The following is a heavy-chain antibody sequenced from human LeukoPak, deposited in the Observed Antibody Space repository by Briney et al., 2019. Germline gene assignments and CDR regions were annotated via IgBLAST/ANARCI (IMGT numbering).Heavy chain of an antibody. D-gene: IGHD4-23*01. Sequence: PGGSLRLSCAASGFTFNNFGMHWVRQAPGKGLEWVAFMGYEGIHKYYADSMKGRFTISKDNSKATLYLQMNSLRPEDTAVYYCARDLHGGYSSDYWGQGTLVTVSS. CDR3: ARDLHGGYSSDY. CDR1: GFTFNNFG. J-gene: IGHJ4*02. CDR2: MGYEGIHK. V-gene: IGHV3-30*02.